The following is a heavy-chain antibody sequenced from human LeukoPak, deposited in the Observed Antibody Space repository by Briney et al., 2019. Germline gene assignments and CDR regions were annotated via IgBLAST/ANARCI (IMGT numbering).Heavy chain of an antibody. CDR1: GFTFSSYG. Sequence: GGSLRLSCAASGFTFSSYGMHWVRQAPGKGLEWVAVIWFDGSNKFYADSVKGRFTISRDNSKNALYLQMNSLRAEDTAVYYCARDVYDSSGWYYFDYWGQGTLVTVSS. D-gene: IGHD3-22*01. CDR2: IWFDGSNK. V-gene: IGHV3-33*08. J-gene: IGHJ4*02. CDR3: ARDVYDSSGWYYFDY.